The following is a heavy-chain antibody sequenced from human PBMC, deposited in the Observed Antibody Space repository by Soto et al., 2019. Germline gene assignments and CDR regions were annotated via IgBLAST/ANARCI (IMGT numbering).Heavy chain of an antibody. CDR1: GFTFSDDY. CDR3: ARDSLDSGGNFGAFDI. D-gene: IGHD4-17*01. J-gene: IGHJ3*02. V-gene: IGHV3-72*01. Sequence: EVQLVESGGGLVQPGGSLRLSCAASGFTFSDDYMDWVRQAPGKGLEWVGRIRNKANGYTTEYAASGKGRFTVSRDDSKCSVYRQMNSLKTEDAAVYYCARDSLDSGGNFGAFDIWGQGTMVTVSS. CDR2: IRNKANGYTT.